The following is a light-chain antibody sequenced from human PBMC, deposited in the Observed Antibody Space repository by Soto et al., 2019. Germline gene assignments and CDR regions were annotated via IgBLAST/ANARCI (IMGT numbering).Light chain of an antibody. CDR3: QQYATYAWT. CDR1: QSISRW. Sequence: DIQMTQSPSTLSASVGDRVTITCRASQSISRWLAWYLKKPGKAPNLLINKASSLESGVPSRFSGSGSGTDFTLTIYNLQPDDFATYYCQQYATYAWTFGQGTKVEMK. CDR2: KAS. V-gene: IGKV1-5*03. J-gene: IGKJ1*01.